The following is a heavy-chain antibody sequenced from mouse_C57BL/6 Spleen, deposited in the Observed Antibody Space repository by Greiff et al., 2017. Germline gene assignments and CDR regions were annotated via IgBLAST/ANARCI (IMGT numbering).Heavy chain of an antibody. Sequence: QVQLKESGAELVRPGSSVKLSCKASGYTFTSYWMHWVKQRPIQGLEWIGNIDPSDSETHCNQKFKDKATLTVDKSSSTAYMQLSSLTSEDSAVYYCARWYYGSSYFDYWGQGTTLTVSS. CDR2: IDPSDSET. V-gene: IGHV1-52*01. CDR3: ARWYYGSSYFDY. CDR1: GYTFTSYW. J-gene: IGHJ2*01. D-gene: IGHD1-1*01.